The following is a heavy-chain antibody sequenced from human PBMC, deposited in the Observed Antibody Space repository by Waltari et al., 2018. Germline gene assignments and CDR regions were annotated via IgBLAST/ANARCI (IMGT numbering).Heavy chain of an antibody. CDR3: ARTYYDSSSAHDY. D-gene: IGHD3-22*01. Sequence: QVQLQQWGAGLLKPSETLSLTCAVYGGSFRGYYWSWIRQPPGKGLEWIGEINHSGSTNHNPSLKSRVTISVDRSKYQFALKLSSVTAADTAVYYCARTYYDSSSAHDYWGQGTLVTVSS. CDR1: GGSFRGYY. CDR2: INHSGST. V-gene: IGHV4-34*01. J-gene: IGHJ4*02.